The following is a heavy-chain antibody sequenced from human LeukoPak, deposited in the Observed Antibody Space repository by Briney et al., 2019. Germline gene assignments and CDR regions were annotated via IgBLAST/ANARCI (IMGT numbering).Heavy chain of an antibody. CDR2: ISGSGGST. CDR1: GLTFSSYS. D-gene: IGHD6-13*01. V-gene: IGHV3-23*01. J-gene: IGHJ4*02. Sequence: GGSLRLSCAASGLTFSSYSMNWVRQAPGKGLEWVSAISGSGGSTYYADSVKGRFAISRDNAQNSLYLQMNSLRAEDTAVYYCAKGPYAGTFSGFDYWGQGTLVTVSS. CDR3: AKGPYAGTFSGFDY.